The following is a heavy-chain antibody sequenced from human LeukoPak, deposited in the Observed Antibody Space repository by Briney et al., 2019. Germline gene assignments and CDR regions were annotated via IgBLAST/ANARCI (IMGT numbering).Heavy chain of an antibody. V-gene: IGHV3-7*01. CDR2: IKQDGSEK. Sequence: GGSLRLSCAASGFTFSIYWMSWVRQAPGKGLEWVANIKQDGSEKYYVDSVKGRFTISGDNAKNSLYLQMNSLRAEDTAVYYCARGAYSSSWYSQGYYYYYMDVWGKGTTVTVSS. CDR1: GFTFSIYW. D-gene: IGHD6-13*01. CDR3: ARGAYSSSWYSQGYYYYYMDV. J-gene: IGHJ6*03.